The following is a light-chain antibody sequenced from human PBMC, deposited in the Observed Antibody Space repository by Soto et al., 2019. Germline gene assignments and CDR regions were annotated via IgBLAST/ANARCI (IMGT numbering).Light chain of an antibody. CDR3: CSYAGSRTWV. CDR1: SSDVGSYNL. Sequence: QSALTQPASVSGSPGQSITISGTGTSSDVGSYNLVSWYQQHPGKAPKLMIYEGSKRPSGVSNRFSGSKSGNTASLTISGLQAEDEADYYCCSYAGSRTWVFGGGIKLNVL. V-gene: IGLV2-23*01. CDR2: EGS. J-gene: IGLJ3*02.